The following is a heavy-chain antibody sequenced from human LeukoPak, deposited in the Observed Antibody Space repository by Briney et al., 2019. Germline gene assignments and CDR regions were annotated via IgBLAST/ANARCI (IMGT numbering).Heavy chain of an antibody. CDR1: GGSISSGSYY. J-gene: IGHJ4*02. CDR2: IYHSGST. V-gene: IGHV4-39*07. CDR3: ARDSADYGGIPAY. Sequence: SETLSLPCTVSGGSISSGSYYWSRIRQPPGKGMEWIGSIYHSGSTYYNPSLKSRVTISVDTSKNQFSLKLSSVTAADTAVYYCARDSADYGGIPAYWGQGTLVTVSS. D-gene: IGHD4-23*01.